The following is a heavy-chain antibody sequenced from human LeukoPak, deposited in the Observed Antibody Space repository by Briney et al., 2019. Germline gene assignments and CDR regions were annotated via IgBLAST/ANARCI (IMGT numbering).Heavy chain of an antibody. V-gene: IGHV1-8*01. CDR3: ATQTGGYSGYTQIDY. J-gene: IGHJ4*02. D-gene: IGHD5-12*01. CDR2: MNPNSGNT. Sequence: GASVKVSCKASGYTFTSYDINLVRQATGQGLEWMGWMNPNSGNTGYAQKFQGRVTMTRNTSISTAYMELSSLRSEDTAVYYCATQTGGYSGYTQIDYWGQGTLVTVSS. CDR1: GYTFTSYD.